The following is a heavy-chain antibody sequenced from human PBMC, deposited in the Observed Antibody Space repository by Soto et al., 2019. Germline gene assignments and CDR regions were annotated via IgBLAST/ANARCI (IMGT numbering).Heavy chain of an antibody. J-gene: IGHJ6*02. CDR1: VFTFSSYA. CDR2: ISYDGSNK. CDR3: ARDNGRGYYDFWSGYGGMDV. D-gene: IGHD3-3*01. Sequence: PGGSLRLSCAASVFTFSSYAMHWVRQSPGKGMEWVAVISYDGSNKYYADSVKGRFTISRDNSKNTLYLQMNSLRAEDTAVYYCARDNGRGYYDFWSGYGGMDVWGQGTTVTVSS. V-gene: IGHV3-30-3*01.